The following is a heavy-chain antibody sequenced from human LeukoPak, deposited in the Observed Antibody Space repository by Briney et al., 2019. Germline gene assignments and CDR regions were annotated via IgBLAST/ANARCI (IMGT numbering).Heavy chain of an antibody. Sequence: SETLSLXCTVSGGSVSSSSSYWAWIRQPPGRGLEWIGSVYYSGTTYYNTSLESRVTISEDTSRNRFSLMLSSVSAADTAVYYCVRQNSDYYYYYLDVWGEGTTVIVSS. CDR2: VYYSGTT. J-gene: IGHJ6*03. V-gene: IGHV4-39*01. CDR1: GGSVSSSSSY. D-gene: IGHD1-7*01. CDR3: VRQNSDYYYYYLDV.